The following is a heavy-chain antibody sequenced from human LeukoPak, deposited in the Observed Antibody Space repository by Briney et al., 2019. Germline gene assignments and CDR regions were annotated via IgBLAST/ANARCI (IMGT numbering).Heavy chain of an antibody. CDR2: INHSGST. CDR1: GGSFSGYY. D-gene: IGHD3-9*01. V-gene: IGHV4-34*01. Sequence: SETLSLTCAVYGGSFSGYYWSLIRQPPGKGLEWIGEINHSGSTNYNPSLKSRVTISVDTSKNQFSLKLSSVTAADTAVYYCARGPPHRYFDWLLSTSLDYWGQGTLVTVSS. J-gene: IGHJ4*02. CDR3: ARGPPHRYFDWLLSTSLDY.